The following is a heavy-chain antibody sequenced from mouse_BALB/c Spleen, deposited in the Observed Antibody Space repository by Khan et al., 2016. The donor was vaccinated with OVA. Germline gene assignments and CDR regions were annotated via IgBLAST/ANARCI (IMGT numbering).Heavy chain of an antibody. J-gene: IGHJ4*01. CDR2: ISSTGST. V-gene: IGHV3-2*02. Sequence: EVQLVESGPGLVKPSQSLSLTCTVTGYSITSDYAWNWIRQFPGNKLEWMGYISSTGSTSYNPSLKSRTSITRVTSKNQFFLHLNSVTTEDTATYYCARSLYYSDSYAMDYWGQGTSVTVSS. CDR3: ARSLYYSDSYAMDY. CDR1: GYSITSDYA. D-gene: IGHD2-13*01.